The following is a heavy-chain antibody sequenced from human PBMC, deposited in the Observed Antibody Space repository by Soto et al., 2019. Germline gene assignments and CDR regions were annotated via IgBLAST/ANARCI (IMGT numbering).Heavy chain of an antibody. CDR2: INTYNGDT. D-gene: IGHD3-9*01. Sequence: QGHLVQSGAEVKKPGASVKVSCKASGYIFVRYGLSWVRQAPGQGLEWMGWINTYNGDTDYAQEVQGRVTMTTDTSSNTAYMELRKLRSDDTAVYYCARNAQFTDNFSFDFWGQGTLVTVSS. J-gene: IGHJ4*02. CDR3: ARNAQFTDNFSFDF. CDR1: GYIFVRYG. V-gene: IGHV1-18*01.